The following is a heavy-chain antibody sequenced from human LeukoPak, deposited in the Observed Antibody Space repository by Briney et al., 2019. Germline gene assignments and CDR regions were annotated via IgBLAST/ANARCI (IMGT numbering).Heavy chain of an antibody. CDR3: ARDKGEYAFDI. D-gene: IGHD3-16*01. Sequence: PGGSLRLSCAASGFTFGSYDMHWVRQATGKGLEWVSAIGTAGDTYYPGSVKGRFTISRENAKNSLYLQMNSLRAGDTAVYYCARDKGEYAFDIWGQGTMVTVSS. CDR1: GFTFGSYD. V-gene: IGHV3-13*01. J-gene: IGHJ3*02. CDR2: IGTAGDT.